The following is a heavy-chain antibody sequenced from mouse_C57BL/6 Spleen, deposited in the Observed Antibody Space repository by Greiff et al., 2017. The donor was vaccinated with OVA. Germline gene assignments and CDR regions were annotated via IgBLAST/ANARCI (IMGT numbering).Heavy chain of an antibody. J-gene: IGHJ1*03. V-gene: IGHV3-6*01. D-gene: IGHD2-4*01. Sequence: EVKLEESGPGLVKPSQSLSLTCSVTGYSITSGYYWNWIRQFPGNKLEWMGYISYDGSNNYNPSLKNRISITRDTSKNQFFLKLNSVTTEDTATYYCARDYYDYDDWYFDVWGTGTTVTVSS. CDR1: GYSITSGYY. CDR2: ISYDGSN. CDR3: ARDYYDYDDWYFDV.